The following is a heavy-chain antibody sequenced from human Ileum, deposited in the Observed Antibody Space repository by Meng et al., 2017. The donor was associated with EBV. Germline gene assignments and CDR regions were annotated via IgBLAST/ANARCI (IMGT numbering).Heavy chain of an antibody. D-gene: IGHD2-8*01. V-gene: IGHV4-30-4*01. Sequence: LLHTLAQAALWTAPPLSPTSGFACAPVRSGNNHWRWARKPPRKGLGWIVFMYDNITGTTFYNPSLESRFTISVDTSKIQFSLKLSSVTAADTAVYYCATYAIGRGGPGYWGQGTLVTVSS. CDR3: ATYAIGRGGPGY. CDR1: CAPVRSGNNH. CDR2: MYDNITGTT. J-gene: IGHJ4*02.